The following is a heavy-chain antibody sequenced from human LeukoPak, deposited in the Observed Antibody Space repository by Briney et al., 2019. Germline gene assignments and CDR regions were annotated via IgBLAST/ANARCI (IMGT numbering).Heavy chain of an antibody. CDR3: ARLRAVAGRRMDY. D-gene: IGHD6-19*01. CDR1: GYTFTSYD. CDR2: MNPNSGNT. J-gene: IGHJ4*02. V-gene: IGHV1-8*01. Sequence: EASVKVSCKASGYTFTSYDINWVRQATGQGLEWMGWMNPNSGNTGYAQKFQGRVTVTRNTSISTAYMELSSLRSEDTAVYYCARLRAVAGRRMDYWGQGTLVTVSS.